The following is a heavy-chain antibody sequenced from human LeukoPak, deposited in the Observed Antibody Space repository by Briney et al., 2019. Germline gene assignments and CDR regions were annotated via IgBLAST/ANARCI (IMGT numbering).Heavy chain of an antibody. V-gene: IGHV3-74*01. Sequence: GGSLRLSCAASGFTFSSFWMHWVRQAPGKGLVWVSRINTDGSSTDYADSVKGRFTISRDNAKNTLYLQMNSLRAEDTAVYYRARKGNAFDIWGQGTMVTVSS. J-gene: IGHJ3*02. CDR1: GFTFSSFW. CDR3: ARKGNAFDI. D-gene: IGHD3-10*01. CDR2: INTDGSST.